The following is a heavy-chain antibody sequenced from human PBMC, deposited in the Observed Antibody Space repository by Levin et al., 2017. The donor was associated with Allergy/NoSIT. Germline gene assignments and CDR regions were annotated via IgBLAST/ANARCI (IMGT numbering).Heavy chain of an antibody. CDR1: GFPFGDYT. CDR2: IRSKAYGDTT. Sequence: GESLKISCTTSGFPFGDYTMSWFRQAPGKGLEWLGFIRSKAYGDTTEYAASVRGSFTISRDDSKSIAYLQMKSLTSGDTAVYFCARNRTTGGYDDAFSVWGQGSMVTVSS. D-gene: IGHD5-12*01. V-gene: IGHV3-49*03. CDR3: ARNRTTGGYDDAFSV. J-gene: IGHJ3*01.